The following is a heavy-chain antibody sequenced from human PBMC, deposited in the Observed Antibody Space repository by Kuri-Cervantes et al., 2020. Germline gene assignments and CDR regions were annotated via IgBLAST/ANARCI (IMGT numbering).Heavy chain of an antibody. CDR3: ARGRRGYSGYDSYFWYYYYGMDV. V-gene: IGHV1-2*02. D-gene: IGHD5-12*01. CDR2: INPNSGGT. J-gene: IGHJ6*02. Sequence: ASVQVSCKASGGTFSSYAISWVRQAPGQGLEWMGWINPNSGGTNYAQKVQGRVTMTRDTSISTAYMELSRLRSDDTAVYYCARGRRGYSGYDSYFWYYYYGMDVWGQGTTVTVSS. CDR1: GGTFSSYA.